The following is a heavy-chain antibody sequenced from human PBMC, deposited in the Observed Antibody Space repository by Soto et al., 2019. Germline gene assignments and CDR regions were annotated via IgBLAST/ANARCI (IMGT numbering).Heavy chain of an antibody. CDR2: IYYSGST. V-gene: IGHV4-59*01. J-gene: IGHJ3*02. CDR3: ARSLGYSGYAPDAFDI. D-gene: IGHD5-12*01. CDR1: GGSISSYY. Sequence: PSETLSLTCTVSGGSISSYYWSWIRQPPGKGLEWIGYIYYSGSTNYNPSLKSRVTISVDTSKNQFSLKLSSVTAADTAVYYCARSLGYSGYAPDAFDIWGQGTMVTVSS.